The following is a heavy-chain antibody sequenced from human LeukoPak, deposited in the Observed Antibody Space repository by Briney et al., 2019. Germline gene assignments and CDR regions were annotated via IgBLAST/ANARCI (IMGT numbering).Heavy chain of an antibody. CDR2: IYYSGST. D-gene: IGHD5-18*01. J-gene: IGHJ6*03. Sequence: SETLSLTCTVSGGSISSSSYYWGWIRQPPGKGLEWIGSIYYSGSTYYNPSLKSRVTISVDTSKNQFSLKLSSVTAADTAVYYCARTTWIQLWLMDYYMDVWGKGTTVTISS. CDR1: GGSISSSSYY. CDR3: ARTTWIQLWLMDYYMDV. V-gene: IGHV4-39*01.